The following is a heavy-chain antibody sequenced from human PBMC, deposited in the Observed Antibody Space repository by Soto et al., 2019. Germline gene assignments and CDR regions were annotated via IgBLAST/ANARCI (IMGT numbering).Heavy chain of an antibody. J-gene: IGHJ3*02. V-gene: IGHV3-64*01. Sequence: GGSLRLSCAASGFTFSSYAMHWVRQAPGKGLEYVSAISSNRSSTYYANSVKGRFTISRDDSKNTLYLQMSSLRAEDMAVYYCARVVGGSGWLVNAFDIWGQGTMVTVPS. D-gene: IGHD6-19*01. CDR3: ARVVGGSGWLVNAFDI. CDR2: ISSNRSST. CDR1: GFTFSSYA.